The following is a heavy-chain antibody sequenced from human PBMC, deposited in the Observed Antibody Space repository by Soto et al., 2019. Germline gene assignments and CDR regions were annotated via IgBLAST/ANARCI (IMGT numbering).Heavy chain of an antibody. Sequence: QVQLVESGGGVVQPGRSLRLSCAASGFTFSSYGMHWVRQAPGKGLEWVAVISYDGSNKYYADSVKGRFTISRDNSKNTMYLQMNSLRAEDTAVYYGAKDTEGYCSGGSCYGLDVWGQGTTVTVSS. CDR3: AKDTEGYCSGGSCYGLDV. CDR1: GFTFSSYG. V-gene: IGHV3-30*18. D-gene: IGHD2-15*01. J-gene: IGHJ6*02. CDR2: ISYDGSNK.